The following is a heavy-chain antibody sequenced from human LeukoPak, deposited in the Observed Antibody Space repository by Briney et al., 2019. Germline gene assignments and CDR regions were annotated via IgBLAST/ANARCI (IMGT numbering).Heavy chain of an antibody. CDR1: GYTFTTYG. D-gene: IGHD6-6*01. CDR3: ARSAGSSLSSYYYYYYMDV. Sequence: GASVKVSCKASGYTFTTYGISWVRQAPGQGLEWMGWISAYNGNTNYAQKLQGRVTMTTDTSTSTAYMELRSLRSDDTAVYYCARSAGSSLSSYYYYYYMDVWGKGTTVTVSS. J-gene: IGHJ6*03. V-gene: IGHV1-18*01. CDR2: ISAYNGNT.